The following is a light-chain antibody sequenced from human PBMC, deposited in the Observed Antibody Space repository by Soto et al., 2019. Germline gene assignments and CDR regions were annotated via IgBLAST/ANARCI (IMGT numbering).Light chain of an antibody. V-gene: IGKV1-39*01. CDR3: QQSYITPYT. J-gene: IGKJ2*01. CDR1: QSLSSH. CDR2: STY. Sequence: DIQMTQSPSALSASVGDRVTITCRASQSLSSHLHWYQEKPGKAPKLLIFSTYSLQSGVSSRFSGSGTRTDFTLTISNLQPEDSATYYRQQSYITPYTFGQGTNLEIK.